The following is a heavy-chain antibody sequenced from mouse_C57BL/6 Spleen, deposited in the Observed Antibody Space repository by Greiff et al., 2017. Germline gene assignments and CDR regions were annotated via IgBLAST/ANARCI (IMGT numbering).Heavy chain of an antibody. Sequence: VQLQQPGTELVKPGASVKLSCKASGYTFTSYWMHWVKQRPGQGLEWIGNINPSNGGTNYNEKFKSKATLTVDKSSSTAYMQLSSLTSEDSAVYYCAREPYYYGSSFYYFDYWGQGTTLTVSS. J-gene: IGHJ2*01. CDR2: INPSNGGT. V-gene: IGHV1-53*01. CDR1: GYTFTSYW. D-gene: IGHD1-1*01. CDR3: AREPYYYGSSFYYFDY.